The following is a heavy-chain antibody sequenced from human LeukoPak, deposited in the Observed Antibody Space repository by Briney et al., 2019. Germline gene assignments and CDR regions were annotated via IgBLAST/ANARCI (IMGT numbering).Heavy chain of an antibody. CDR3: ARGYCSGGSCYAEFDY. CDR2: IIPIFGKA. V-gene: IGHV1-69*04. Sequence: SVKVSCKASGGTFSSYAISWVRQAPGQGLEWMGRIIPIFGKANYAQKFQGRVTITADKSTSTAYMELSSLRSEDTAVYYCARGYCSGGSCYAEFDYWGQGTLVTVSS. CDR1: GGTFSSYA. J-gene: IGHJ4*02. D-gene: IGHD2-15*01.